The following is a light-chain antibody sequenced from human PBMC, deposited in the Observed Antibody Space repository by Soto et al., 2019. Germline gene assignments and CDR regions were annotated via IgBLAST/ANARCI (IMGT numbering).Light chain of an antibody. CDR3: AAWDDSLNGVV. CDR2: SIN. J-gene: IGLJ2*01. Sequence: QSVLTQPPSASGTPGQRVTISCSGSGSNIGSDTVNWYQQLPGTAPKLLIYSINQRPSGVPDRFSGSKSGTSASLAISGLQSDDEADYYCAAWDDSLNGVVFGGGTKLTDL. CDR1: GSNIGSDT. V-gene: IGLV1-44*01.